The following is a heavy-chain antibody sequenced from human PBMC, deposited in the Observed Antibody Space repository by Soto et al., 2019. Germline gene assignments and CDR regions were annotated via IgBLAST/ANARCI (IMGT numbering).Heavy chain of an antibody. Sequence: QVQLVESGGGVVQPGRSLRLSCAASGFTFSSYGMHWVRQAPGKGLEWVAVISYDGSNKYYADSVKGRFTISRDNSKNTLDLQMNSPRAEDTAVYYCAKGVPAAIGYYYYYGMDVWGQGTTVTVSS. V-gene: IGHV3-30*18. J-gene: IGHJ6*02. CDR2: ISYDGSNK. D-gene: IGHD2-2*01. CDR1: GFTFSSYG. CDR3: AKGVPAAIGYYYYYGMDV.